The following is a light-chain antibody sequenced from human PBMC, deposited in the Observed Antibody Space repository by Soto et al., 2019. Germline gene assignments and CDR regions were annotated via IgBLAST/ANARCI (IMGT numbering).Light chain of an antibody. CDR3: QHYNNLPLT. Sequence: EIVMTQSPATLSVSPGEGATLSCGASQSVRSDLAWYQHKPGLAPRLLIYGVSTRATGIPVRFSGSGSGTEFTLSISSLQSEDSAIYYCQHYNNLPLTFGGGTKVDIK. CDR2: GVS. CDR1: QSVRSD. V-gene: IGKV3-15*01. J-gene: IGKJ4*01.